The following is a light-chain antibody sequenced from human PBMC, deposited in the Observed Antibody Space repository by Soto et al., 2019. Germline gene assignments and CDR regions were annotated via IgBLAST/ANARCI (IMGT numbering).Light chain of an antibody. V-gene: IGKV3-20*01. J-gene: IGKJ5*01. CDR1: QSVSSNL. CDR2: GAT. Sequence: EIVLTQSPGTLSLSPGERATLSCRASQSVSSNLLAWYQQKPGQAPRLLINGATNRATGIPDRFSGSGSGTDFTLTISRLEPEDFAVYYCQQYGSSPRTFGQGTRLEIK. CDR3: QQYGSSPRT.